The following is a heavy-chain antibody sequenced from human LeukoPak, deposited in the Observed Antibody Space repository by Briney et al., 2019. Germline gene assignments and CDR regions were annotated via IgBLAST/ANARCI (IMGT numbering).Heavy chain of an antibody. CDR1: AITFSNSW. J-gene: IGHJ6*02. D-gene: IGHD3-3*01. CDR3: ARTPTYGFWSGYTLDV. V-gene: IGHV3-7*02. Sequence: GGSLRVSCTASAITFSNSWMSWVRQAPEKGLEWVANIKQDGSETNYVDSVKGRFTISRDDAKNSLYLQMNSLRAEDTAVYYCARTPTYGFWSGYTLDVWGQETADPVFS. CDR2: IKQDGSET.